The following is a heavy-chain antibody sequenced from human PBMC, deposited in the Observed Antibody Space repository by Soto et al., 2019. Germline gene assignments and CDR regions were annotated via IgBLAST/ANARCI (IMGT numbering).Heavy chain of an antibody. J-gene: IGHJ4*02. V-gene: IGHV3-48*01. CDR3: TSSASPDAY. D-gene: IGHD1-26*01. Sequence: EVQLVESGGGLVQPGGSLRLSCVASGFDFNSYSMNWVRQAPGKGLEWISYINSGSTSVFYADSVKGRFTISRDNAKKSLYLHMNSLRAEDTAEYYCTSSASPDAYWGQGTLVTVSS. CDR2: INSGSTSV. CDR1: GFDFNSYS.